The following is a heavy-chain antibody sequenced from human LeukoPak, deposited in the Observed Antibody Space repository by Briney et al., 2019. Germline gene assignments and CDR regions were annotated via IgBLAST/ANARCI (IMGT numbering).Heavy chain of an antibody. D-gene: IGHD3-10*01. CDR2: IKSDGSEE. Sequence: GGSLRLSCATSGFILSSYWMCWVRQAPGKGLEWVANIKSDGSEEYYGDSVKGRFTISRDNAKNSLYLQMNSLRVEDTAVYYCARGDLWFGHWGQGSLVTVSS. V-gene: IGHV3-7*01. J-gene: IGHJ4*02. CDR1: GFILSSYW. CDR3: ARGDLWFGH.